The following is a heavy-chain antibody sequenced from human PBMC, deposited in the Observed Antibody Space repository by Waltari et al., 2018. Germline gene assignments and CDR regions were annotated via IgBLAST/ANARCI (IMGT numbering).Heavy chain of an antibody. J-gene: IGHJ4*02. CDR3: IKDAYGPNDY. D-gene: IGHD3-10*01. CDR1: GCIGTSYW. Sequence: EVQLVESGGGLVLLGGALSLLCDASGCIGTSYWLHRVRQAPGKGLVRVSRINPRGNVINYADSVKGRFTISRDIAKNTLHLQMRSLRAEDTAIYYCIKDAYGPNDYWGQGALVTVSS. CDR2: INPRGNVI. V-gene: IGHV3-74*01.